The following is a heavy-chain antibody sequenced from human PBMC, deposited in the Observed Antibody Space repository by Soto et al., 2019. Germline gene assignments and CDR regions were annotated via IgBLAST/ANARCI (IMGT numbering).Heavy chain of an antibody. J-gene: IGHJ4*02. CDR2: INHSGST. V-gene: IGHV4-34*01. D-gene: IGHD6-19*01. Sequence: SETLSLTCAVYGGSFSGYYWSWIRQPPGKGLEWIGEINHSGSTNYNPSLTSRVTISVDTSKNQFSLKLSSVTAADTAVYYCARAATSGWADYWGQGTLVTVSS. CDR1: GGSFSGYY. CDR3: ARAATSGWADY.